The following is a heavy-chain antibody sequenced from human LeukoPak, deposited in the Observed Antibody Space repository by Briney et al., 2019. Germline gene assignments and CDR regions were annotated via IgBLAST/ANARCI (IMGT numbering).Heavy chain of an antibody. D-gene: IGHD3-10*01. J-gene: IGHJ3*02. V-gene: IGHV1-69*13. CDR3: ARDPITMVRGVTRHDAFDI. Sequence: SVKVSCKASGGTFSSYAISWVRQAPGQGLEWMGGIIPIFGTANYAQKFQGRVTITADESTSTAYMELSSLRSEDTAVYYCARDPITMVRGVTRHDAFDIWGQGTMVTVSS. CDR2: IIPIFGTA. CDR1: GGTFSSYA.